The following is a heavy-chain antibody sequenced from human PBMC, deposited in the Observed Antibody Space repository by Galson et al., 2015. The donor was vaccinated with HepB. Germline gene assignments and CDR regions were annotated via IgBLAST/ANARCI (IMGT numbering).Heavy chain of an antibody. CDR1: GFTFSSYG. CDR2: ISSDGSNK. CDR3: AKGRGSSWAIDY. V-gene: IGHV3-30*18. Sequence: SLRLSCAASGFTFSSYGMHWVRQAPGKGLEWVAVISSDGSNKYYADSVKGRFTISRDNSKNTPYLQMNSLRAEDTAVYYCAKGRGSSWAIDYWGQGTPVTVSS. D-gene: IGHD6-13*01. J-gene: IGHJ4*02.